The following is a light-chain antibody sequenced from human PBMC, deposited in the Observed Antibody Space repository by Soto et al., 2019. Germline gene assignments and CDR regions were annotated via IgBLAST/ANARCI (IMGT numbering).Light chain of an antibody. CDR2: GAS. V-gene: IGKV3-15*01. J-gene: IGKJ1*01. CDR1: QSVSSK. CDR3: QQYNNWPGT. Sequence: EIVLTQSPGTLSVSPGERATLSCRACQSVSSKLAWYQQKPGQAPRLLFYGASTGATGIPARFSGSGSETEFTLSISSLQSEDFAVYYCQQYNNWPGTFGQGTKV.